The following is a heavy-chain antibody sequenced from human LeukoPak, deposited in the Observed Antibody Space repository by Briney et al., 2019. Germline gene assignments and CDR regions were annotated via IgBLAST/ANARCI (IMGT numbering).Heavy chain of an antibody. CDR1: GYTFTNYY. D-gene: IGHD5-18*01. J-gene: IGHJ4*02. Sequence: GASVKLSCKASGYTFTNYYIHWVRQAPGQGLEWMAVINPGGGSTSHAQKFQGRVTMTRDTSTSTVYMELSSLRSEDTAVYYCARTGGYSYGDSGHFDYWGQGTLVTVSP. V-gene: IGHV1-46*01. CDR2: INPGGGST. CDR3: ARTGGYSYGDSGHFDY.